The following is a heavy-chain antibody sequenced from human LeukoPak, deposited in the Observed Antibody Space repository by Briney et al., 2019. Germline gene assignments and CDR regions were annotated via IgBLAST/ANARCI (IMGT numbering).Heavy chain of an antibody. Sequence: SETLSLTCTVSGGSISSYYWSWIRQPPGKGLEWIGYIYYSGSTNYNPSLKSRVTISVDTSKNQFSLKLSSVTAADTAVYYCAADRGQLVPYYFDYWGQGTLVTVSS. CDR3: AADRGQLVPYYFDY. V-gene: IGHV4-59*01. CDR1: GGSISSYY. J-gene: IGHJ4*02. D-gene: IGHD6-13*01. CDR2: IYYSGST.